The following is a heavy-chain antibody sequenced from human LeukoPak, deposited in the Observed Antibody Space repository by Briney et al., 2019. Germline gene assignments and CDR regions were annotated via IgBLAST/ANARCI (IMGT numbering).Heavy chain of an antibody. Sequence: ASVKVSCKASGYTFTTYYLHWVRQAPGKGLEWMGRVNPAGGSTTYAQQFLGRVTMTRETSTTTVYMEVSSLKSEDTAVYYCARGAYPYYFDYWGQGTLVTVSS. J-gene: IGHJ4*02. CDR3: ARGAYPYYFDY. CDR2: VNPAGGST. V-gene: IGHV1-46*01. CDR1: GYTFTTYY.